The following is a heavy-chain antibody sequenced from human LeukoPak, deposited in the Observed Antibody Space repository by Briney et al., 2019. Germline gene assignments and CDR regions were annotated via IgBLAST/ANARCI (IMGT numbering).Heavy chain of an antibody. D-gene: IGHD3-22*01. Sequence: WETLSLTCTVSGGSISSSGYSWGWIRQPPGNDLDRIWIMFYSGSTYYNPSLKSRVSTSVDTCKNQFSLKLSSVTATDTAVYYCARMKTGSSGYPNYFDYWGQGTLVTVSS. CDR2: MFYSGST. CDR3: ARMKTGSSGYPNYFDY. V-gene: IGHV4-39*01. J-gene: IGHJ4*02. CDR1: GGSISSSGYS.